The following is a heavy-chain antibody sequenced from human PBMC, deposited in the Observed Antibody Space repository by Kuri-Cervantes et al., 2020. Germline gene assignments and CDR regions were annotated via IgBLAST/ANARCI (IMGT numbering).Heavy chain of an antibody. CDR3: ARVAPKFYYCYYMDV. V-gene: IGHV4-59*01. J-gene: IGHJ6*03. CDR2: IYYSGST. CDR1: GGSISSYY. Sequence: GSLRLTCTVSGGSISSYYWSWIRQPPGKGLEWIGYIYYSGSTNYNPSLKSRVTISVDTSKNQFSLKLSSVTAADTAVYYCARVAPKFYYCYYMDVWGKGTTVTVSS.